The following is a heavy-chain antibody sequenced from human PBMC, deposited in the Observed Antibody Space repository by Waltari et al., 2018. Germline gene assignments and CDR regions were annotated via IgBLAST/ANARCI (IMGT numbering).Heavy chain of an antibody. V-gene: IGHV3-74*01. CDR3: LNYDFDS. D-gene: IGHD1-7*01. CDR1: GFNFSNYF. Sequence: DVQVVESGGGLVRPGGSLRPSCIGSGFNFSNYFIHWVRQAPGEGPVWVARINNDGSIVNYADSVKGRFSISRDNAKSTVYLQMNNLRGEDTALYHCLNYDFDSWGQGTLVTVSS. J-gene: IGHJ4*02. CDR2: INNDGSIV.